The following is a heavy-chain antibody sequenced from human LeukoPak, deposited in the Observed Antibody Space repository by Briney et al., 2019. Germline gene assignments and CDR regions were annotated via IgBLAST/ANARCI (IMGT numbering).Heavy chain of an antibody. CDR2: IKQDGSEK. V-gene: IGHV3-7*03. J-gene: IGHJ3*02. CDR3: VRVRGGYCSSTSCSLGFGAFDI. CDR1: GFTFSSYW. D-gene: IGHD2-2*01. Sequence: GGSLRLSCAASGFTFSSYWMTWVRQTPGKGLEWVANIKQDGSEKAYVDSVKGRFTISRDNAKNSLYLQMNSLRAEDTAVYYCVRVRGGYCSSTSCSLGFGAFDIWGQGTMVTVSS.